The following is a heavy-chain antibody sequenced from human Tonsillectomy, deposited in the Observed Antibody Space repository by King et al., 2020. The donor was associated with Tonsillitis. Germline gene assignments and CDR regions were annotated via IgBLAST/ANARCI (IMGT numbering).Heavy chain of an antibody. V-gene: IGHV1-69*04. J-gene: IGHJ6*02. D-gene: IGHD5-12*01. CDR3: ARDRVDIVATINYYYYGMDV. CDR1: EGTFSSYA. Sequence: QLVQSGAEVKKPGSSVKVSCKASEGTFSSYAISWVRQAPGQGLEWMGRIIPILGIANYAQKFQGRVTITADKSTSTAYMELSSLRSEDTAVYYCARDRVDIVATINYYYYGMDVWGQGTTVTVSS. CDR2: IIPILGIA.